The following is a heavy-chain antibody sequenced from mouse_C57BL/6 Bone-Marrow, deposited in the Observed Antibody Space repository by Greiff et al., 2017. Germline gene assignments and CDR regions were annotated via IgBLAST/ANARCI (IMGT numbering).Heavy chain of an antibody. Sequence: VQLQQSGPELVKPGASVKMSCKASGYAFSSSWMNWVKQRPGQGLEWIGRIYPGDGDTNYNRKFKGKATLTADKSSSTAYMQLSSLTSEDSAVYFCARRGTRPGWFADWGTGTMVTVSS. J-gene: IGHJ1*03. CDR3: ARRGTRPGWFAD. V-gene: IGHV1-82*01. CDR2: IYPGDGDT. CDR1: GYAFSSSW. D-gene: IGHD1-1*02.